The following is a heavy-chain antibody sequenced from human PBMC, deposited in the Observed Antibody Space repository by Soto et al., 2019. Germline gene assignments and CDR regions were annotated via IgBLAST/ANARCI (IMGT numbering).Heavy chain of an antibody. CDR3: ARLSSPDY. J-gene: IGHJ4*02. V-gene: IGHV4-31*03. CDR1: GGPISSGGYY. D-gene: IGHD6-13*01. Sequence: PSETLCLTCTVSGGPISSGGYYWSWIRQHPGKGLEWIGYIYYSGSTYYNPSLKSRVTISVDTSKNQFSLKLSSVTAADTAVYYCARLSSPDYWGQGTLVTVSS. CDR2: IYYSGST.